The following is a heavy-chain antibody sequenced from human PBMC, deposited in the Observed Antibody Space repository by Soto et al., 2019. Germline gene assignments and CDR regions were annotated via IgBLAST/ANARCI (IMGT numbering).Heavy chain of an antibody. CDR3: ARTGQQWLVDH. Sequence: EVQLVESGGGLVQPGGSLRLSCAASGFTFSSYWMTWVRQAPGKGLEWVANIKQDGSEKYFVDSVRGRFTISRDNAKNSLYLQINSLRAEDTAVYYCARTGQQWLVDHWGQGTLVTVSS. D-gene: IGHD6-19*01. V-gene: IGHV3-7*01. CDR1: GFTFSSYW. J-gene: IGHJ1*01. CDR2: IKQDGSEK.